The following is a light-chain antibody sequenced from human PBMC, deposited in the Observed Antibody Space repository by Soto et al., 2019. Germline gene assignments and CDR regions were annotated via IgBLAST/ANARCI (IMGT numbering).Light chain of an antibody. Sequence: QSALTQPASVSGSPGQSITISCTGTSSDVGGYNYVSWYQQHPGKAPKLMIYEVSHRPSGVSNRFSGSKSGNTASLTISGLQAEDEADYYCSSYTISGTWVFGGGTKLTVL. V-gene: IGLV2-14*01. CDR1: SSDVGGYNY. CDR2: EVS. CDR3: SSYTISGTWV. J-gene: IGLJ3*02.